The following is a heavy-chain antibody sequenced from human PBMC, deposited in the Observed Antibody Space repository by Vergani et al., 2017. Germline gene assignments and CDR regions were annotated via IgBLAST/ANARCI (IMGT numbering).Heavy chain of an antibody. V-gene: IGHV4-34*01. J-gene: IGHJ5*02. CDR1: GGSFSGYY. CDR3: ARIRIAGRSWFDP. D-gene: IGHD6-13*01. Sequence: QVQLQQWGAGLLKPSETLSLTCAVYGGSFSGYYWSWIRQPPGKGLEWIGEINHSGSTNYNPSLKRRVTISVDTSKNQFSLKLSSVTAADTAVYYCARIRIAGRSWFDPWGQGTLVTVSS. CDR2: INHSGST.